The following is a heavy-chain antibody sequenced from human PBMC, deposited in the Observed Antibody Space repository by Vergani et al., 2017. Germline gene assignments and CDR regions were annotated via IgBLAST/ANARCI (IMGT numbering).Heavy chain of an antibody. CDR1: GYSFSRNW. J-gene: IGHJ6*03. D-gene: IGHD3/OR15-3a*01. V-gene: IGHV5-51*03. CDR2: IYPGNSET. CDR3: ARVYCRGMSCAGTDYFYHIDV. Sequence: EVQLEPSGAAVKKPGESLEISCKGSGYSFSRNWIAWVRERPGQGLEWMGMIYPGNSETRNNPSFRGQVTMSVDKSISTAYLQWSSLKASDSAMYYCARVYCRGMSCAGTDYFYHIDVWGQGTTVTVSS.